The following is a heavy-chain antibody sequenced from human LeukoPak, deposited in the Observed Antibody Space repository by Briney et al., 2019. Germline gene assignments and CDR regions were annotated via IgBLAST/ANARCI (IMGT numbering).Heavy chain of an antibody. D-gene: IGHD2-2*01. Sequence: SVKVSCKASGGTFSSYAISWVRQAPGQGLEWMGGIIPIFGTANYAQKFQGRVTITTDESTSTAYMELGSLRSEDTAVYYCARVGCSSTSCLGAFDIWGQGTMVTVSS. V-gene: IGHV1-69*05. CDR2: IIPIFGTA. CDR3: ARVGCSSTSCLGAFDI. J-gene: IGHJ3*02. CDR1: GGTFSSYA.